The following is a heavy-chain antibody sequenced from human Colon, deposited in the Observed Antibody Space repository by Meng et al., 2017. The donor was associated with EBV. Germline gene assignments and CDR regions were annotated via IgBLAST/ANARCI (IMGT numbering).Heavy chain of an antibody. J-gene: IGHJ4*02. V-gene: IGHV4-4*02. CDR3: ARGGYYSFDY. CDR1: GGSISSVYW. Sequence: VHLPESGPGLLTPSETLSPTCAVSGGSISSVYWWTWVRQSPGKGLEWIGEIYHSGSTNYNPSLKSRVTISVDKSKNQFSLKLTSVTAADTAVYYCARGGYYSFDYWGQRTLVTVSS. CDR2: IYHSGST. D-gene: IGHD5-18*01.